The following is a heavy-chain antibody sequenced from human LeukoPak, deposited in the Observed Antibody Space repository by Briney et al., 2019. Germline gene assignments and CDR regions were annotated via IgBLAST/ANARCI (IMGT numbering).Heavy chain of an antibody. D-gene: IGHD3-3*01. Sequence: GGSLRLSCEASGITGAPFSSHWIHWVRQAPGKGLMWVAHINGDGTMTTYADPVEGRFTISRDNAKTTLFLQMDSLRAEDTAVYYCARYDSWSGYSFDPWGQGTLVTVSS. CDR1: GITGAPFSSHW. J-gene: IGHJ5*02. CDR2: INGDGTMT. CDR3: ARYDSWSGYSFDP. V-gene: IGHV3-74*03.